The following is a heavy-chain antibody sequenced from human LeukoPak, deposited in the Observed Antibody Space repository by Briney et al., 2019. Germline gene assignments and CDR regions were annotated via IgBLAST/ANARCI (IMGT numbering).Heavy chain of an antibody. J-gene: IGHJ5*02. D-gene: IGHD6-13*01. Sequence: SETLSLTCTVSGYSISSGYYWGWLRPPPGKGLEWIGSIYHSGSTYYNPSLKSRVTISVDTSKNQFSLKLSSVTAADTAVYYCARSDSSSPGWFDPWGQGTLVTVSS. CDR3: ARSDSSSPGWFDP. V-gene: IGHV4-38-2*02. CDR2: IYHSGST. CDR1: GYSISSGYY.